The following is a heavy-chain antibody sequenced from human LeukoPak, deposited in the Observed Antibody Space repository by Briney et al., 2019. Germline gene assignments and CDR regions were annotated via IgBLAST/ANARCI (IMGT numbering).Heavy chain of an antibody. Sequence: LPGGSLRLSCAASGFTVSSNYMSWVRQAPGKGLEWVSVIYSGGSTYYADSVKSRFTISRDNSKNTLYLQMNSLRAEDTAVYYCARDDYGGSVDYWGQGTLVTVSS. CDR1: GFTVSSNY. CDR3: ARDDYGGSVDY. J-gene: IGHJ4*02. V-gene: IGHV3-66*01. D-gene: IGHD4-23*01. CDR2: IYSGGST.